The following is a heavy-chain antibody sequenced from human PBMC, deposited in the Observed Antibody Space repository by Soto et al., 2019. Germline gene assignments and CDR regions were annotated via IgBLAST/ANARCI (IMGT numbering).Heavy chain of an antibody. Sequence: ASVKVSCKASGGTFSSYAISCVRQAPGQGLEWMGGIIPIFGTANYAQKFQGRVTITADESTSTAYMELSSLRSEDTAVYYCAFQWLGKGFDPWGQGTLVTVSS. CDR2: IIPIFGTA. V-gene: IGHV1-69*13. CDR3: AFQWLGKGFDP. D-gene: IGHD6-19*01. CDR1: GGTFSSYA. J-gene: IGHJ5*02.